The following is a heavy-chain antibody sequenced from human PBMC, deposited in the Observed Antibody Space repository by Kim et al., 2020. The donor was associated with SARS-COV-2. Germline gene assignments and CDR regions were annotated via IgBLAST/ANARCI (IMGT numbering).Heavy chain of an antibody. CDR3: ARARTWAYYFDY. D-gene: IGHD1-26*01. Sequence: SVKGRFTTSRDNSKNTLYLQMNSLRAEDTAVYYCARARTWAYYFDYWGQGTLVTVSS. V-gene: IGHV3-30*07. J-gene: IGHJ4*02.